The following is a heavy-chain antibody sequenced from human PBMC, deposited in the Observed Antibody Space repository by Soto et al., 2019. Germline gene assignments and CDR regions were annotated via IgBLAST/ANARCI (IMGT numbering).Heavy chain of an antibody. J-gene: IGHJ4*02. CDR3: AKDPEGGNDYFDH. CDR1: GFTFSAYG. D-gene: IGHD2-15*01. CDR2: ISHDGSYK. V-gene: IGHV3-30*18. Sequence: QVQLVESGGGVVQPGRSLRLSCAASGFTFSAYGMHWVRQAPGRGLEWVAIISHDGSYKAYADSVKGRFTIARDNSKGALYQLLNSLRPDDSALYYCAKDPEGGNDYFDHWGQGTQVTVSS.